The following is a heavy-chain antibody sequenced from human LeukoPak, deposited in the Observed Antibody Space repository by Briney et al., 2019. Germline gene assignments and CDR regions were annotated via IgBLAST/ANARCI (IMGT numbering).Heavy chain of an antibody. CDR3: ARDHCSSSSCFPSGTNYFDS. J-gene: IGHJ4*02. D-gene: IGHD2-2*01. CDR1: GFTFSDYY. CDR2: ISSSRSYI. Sequence: GGSLRLSCAASGFTFSDYYMSWIRQAPGKGLEWVSSISSSRSYIYNADSVKGRFTISRDNAKNSLYLQMNSPRAEDTAVYYCARDHCSSSSCFPSGTNYFDSWGQGTPVTVSS. V-gene: IGHV3-11*06.